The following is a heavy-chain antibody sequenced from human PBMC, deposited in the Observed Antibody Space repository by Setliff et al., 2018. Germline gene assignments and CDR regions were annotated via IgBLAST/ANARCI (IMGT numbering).Heavy chain of an antibody. D-gene: IGHD3-10*01. CDR2: ILFSGDT. Sequence: SETLSLTCAVSGYSISSCFSWVWIRQSPGKGLEWIGRILFSGDTYYNPSLNSRVTISADTSKNQFSLNLSCVTAADTAVYYCARDNRARHYMDVWGKGTRVTASS. CDR3: ARDNRARHYMDV. J-gene: IGHJ6*03. CDR1: GYSISSCFS. V-gene: IGHV4-38-2*02.